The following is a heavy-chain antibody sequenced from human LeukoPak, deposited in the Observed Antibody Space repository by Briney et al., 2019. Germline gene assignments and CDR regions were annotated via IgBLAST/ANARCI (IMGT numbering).Heavy chain of an antibody. D-gene: IGHD3-10*01. J-gene: IGHJ5*02. CDR2: TCYSGST. Sequence: SETLSLTCSVSGGSISSGDYYWSWIRQPPGKGLEWMGYTCYSGSTYYNPSLKSRITISVDTSRNQFSLKLSSVTAADTAVYYCARVQVRGITIMGYNWFDPWGQGTPVTVSS. V-gene: IGHV4-30-4*01. CDR1: GGSISSGDYY. CDR3: ARVQVRGITIMGYNWFDP.